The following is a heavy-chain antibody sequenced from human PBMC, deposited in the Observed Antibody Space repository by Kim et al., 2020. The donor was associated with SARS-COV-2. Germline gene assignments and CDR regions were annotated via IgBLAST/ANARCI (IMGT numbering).Heavy chain of an antibody. Sequence: SVKVSCKTSGGTFSSYAISWVRQAPGQGLEWMGGIIPIFGTANYAQKFQGRVTITADKSTSTAYMELSSLRSEDTAVYFCSRVGDNYYDSRAEVVDIWG. D-gene: IGHD3-22*01. J-gene: IGHJ3*02. CDR1: GGTFSSYA. CDR3: SRVGDNYYDSRAEVVDI. CDR2: IIPIFGTA. V-gene: IGHV1-69*06.